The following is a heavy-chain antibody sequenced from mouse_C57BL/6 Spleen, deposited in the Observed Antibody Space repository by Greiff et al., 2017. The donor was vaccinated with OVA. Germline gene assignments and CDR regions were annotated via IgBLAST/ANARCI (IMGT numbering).Heavy chain of an antibody. J-gene: IGHJ4*01. Sequence: EVQLQQSGTELVKPGASVKMSCKASGYTFTDYNMHWVKQSHGKSLEWIGYINPNNGGTSYNQKFKGKATLTVNKSSSTAYMELRSLTSEDSAVYYCASYGNYVGFYYAMDYWGQGTSGTVSS. V-gene: IGHV1-22*01. CDR3: ASYGNYVGFYYAMDY. D-gene: IGHD2-1*01. CDR1: GYTFTDYN. CDR2: INPNNGGT.